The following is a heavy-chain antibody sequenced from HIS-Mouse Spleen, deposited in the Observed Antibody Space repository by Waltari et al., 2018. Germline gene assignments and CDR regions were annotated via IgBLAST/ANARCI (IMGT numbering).Heavy chain of an antibody. Sequence: QLQLQESGQGVVKPSETLSLTCTVSGGSISSSSYYWGWLRQPPGKWLGWIGSIDYSGSTYYNPPLKSRVTISVDTSKNHFSLKLGSVTAADTAVYYCARKRTASGWFDPWGQGTLVTVSS. CDR2: IDYSGST. CDR1: GGSISSSSYY. V-gene: IGHV4-39*01. CDR3: ARKRTASGWFDP. J-gene: IGHJ5*02. D-gene: IGHD2-21*02.